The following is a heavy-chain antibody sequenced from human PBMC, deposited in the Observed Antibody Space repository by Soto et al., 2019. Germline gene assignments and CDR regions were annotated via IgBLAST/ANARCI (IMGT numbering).Heavy chain of an antibody. CDR1: GGSFSGYY. V-gene: IGHV4-34*01. CDR3: ARWFGAAVVVAATPSKVEAAFDY. D-gene: IGHD2-15*01. CDR2: INHSGST. J-gene: IGHJ4*02. Sequence: SETLSLTCAVYGGSFSGYYWSWIRQPPGKGLEWIGEINHSGSTNYNPSLKSRVTISVDTSKNQFSLKLSSVTAADTAVYYCARWFGAAVVVAATPSKVEAAFDYWGQGTLVTVSS.